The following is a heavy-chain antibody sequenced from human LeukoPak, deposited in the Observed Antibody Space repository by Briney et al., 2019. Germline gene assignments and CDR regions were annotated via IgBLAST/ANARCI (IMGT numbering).Heavy chain of an antibody. CDR3: AGDNRVTAPDY. Sequence: GGSLRLSCAASGFTFSSYAMSWVRQAPGKGLEWVSYISSSGSTIYYADSVKGRFTISRDNAKNSLYLQMNSLRAEDTAVYYCAGDNRVTAPDYWGQGTLVTVSS. CDR1: GFTFSSYA. CDR2: ISSSGSTI. V-gene: IGHV3-11*01. J-gene: IGHJ4*02. D-gene: IGHD2-21*02.